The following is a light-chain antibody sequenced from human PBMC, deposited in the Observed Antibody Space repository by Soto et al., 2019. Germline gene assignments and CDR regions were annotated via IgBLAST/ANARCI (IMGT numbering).Light chain of an antibody. J-gene: IGKJ4*01. CDR3: QQSFSNYFT. V-gene: IGKV1-39*01. Sequence: DIVMTQSPFALSASVGDRVTITCWASQNIRGFLHWYQQKPGKAPKLLIYGTSNLESGVPSRFGGSGSGTDFTLTISGLQLEDFATYYCQQSFSNYFTFGGGTKVEI. CDR2: GTS. CDR1: QNIRGF.